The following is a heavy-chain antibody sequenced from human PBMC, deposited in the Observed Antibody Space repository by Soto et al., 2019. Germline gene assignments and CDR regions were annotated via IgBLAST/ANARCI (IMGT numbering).Heavy chain of an antibody. Sequence: QVQLVQSGAEVKKPGSSVKVSCKASGGTFSSYAISWVRQAPGQGLEWMGGIIPIFGTANYAQKFQGRVTITSDESTSTAYMELSSLRSEEKAMYYCARDHRVVGATEGFDYWGQGTLVTVSS. CDR3: ARDHRVVGATEGFDY. D-gene: IGHD1-26*01. V-gene: IGHV1-69*01. CDR1: GGTFSSYA. CDR2: IIPIFGTA. J-gene: IGHJ4*02.